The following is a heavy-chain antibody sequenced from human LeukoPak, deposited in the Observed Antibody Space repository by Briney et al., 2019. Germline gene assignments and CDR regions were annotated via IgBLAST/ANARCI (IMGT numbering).Heavy chain of an antibody. J-gene: IGHJ4*02. CDR2: IYHSGST. V-gene: IGHV4-38-2*01. Sequence: PSETLSLTCAVSGYSISSGYYWGWIRRPPGKGLEWIGSIYHSGSTYYNPSLKSRVTISVDTSKNQFSLKLSSVTAADTAVYYCARARSPFLGYCSSTSCEGQYYFDYWGQGTLVTVSS. D-gene: IGHD2-2*01. CDR3: ARARSPFLGYCSSTSCEGQYYFDY. CDR1: GYSISSGYY.